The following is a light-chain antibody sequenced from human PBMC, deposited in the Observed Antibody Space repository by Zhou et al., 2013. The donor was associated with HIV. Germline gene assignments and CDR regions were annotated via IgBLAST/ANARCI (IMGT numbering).Light chain of an antibody. V-gene: IGKV1-33*01. Sequence: GDRVTITCQASQDIANYLNWYQQKPGKAPKLLIYDASNLETGVPSRFSGSGSGTDFTFTISSLQPEDIATYYCQQYDNLMYTFGPGDRSWRSN. J-gene: IGKJ2*01. CDR2: DAS. CDR3: QQYDNLMYT. CDR1: QDIANY.